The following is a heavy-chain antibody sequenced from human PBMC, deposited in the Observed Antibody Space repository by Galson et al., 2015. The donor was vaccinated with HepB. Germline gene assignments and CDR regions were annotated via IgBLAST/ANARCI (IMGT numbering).Heavy chain of an antibody. CDR1: RFTVANYS. V-gene: IGHV3-48*02. Sequence: SLRLSCAASRFTVANYSMNWVRQAPGKGLEWVSYISTTTNAIYYADSVKGRFTVSRDNAKSSLYLQMNSLRDEDTAVYYCARWFDYWGQGTLVTVSS. CDR3: ARWFDY. CDR2: ISTTTNAI. J-gene: IGHJ5*01.